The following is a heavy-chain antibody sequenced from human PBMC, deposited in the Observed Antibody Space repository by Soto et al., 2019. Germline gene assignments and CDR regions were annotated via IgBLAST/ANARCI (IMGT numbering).Heavy chain of an antibody. CDR1: GCTFSVFA. Sequence: GVSLRLSCAASGCTFSVFAMSLVRQAPGKGLELVSTISGRGENTYYADSVKGRFTISRDNSKNTLNLQMNSLRGEDTAVYYCAKDRGTGDYGVNAVELWGQGTMVTVSS. J-gene: IGHJ3*01. CDR2: ISGRGENT. V-gene: IGHV3-23*01. CDR3: AKDRGTGDYGVNAVEL. D-gene: IGHD7-27*01.